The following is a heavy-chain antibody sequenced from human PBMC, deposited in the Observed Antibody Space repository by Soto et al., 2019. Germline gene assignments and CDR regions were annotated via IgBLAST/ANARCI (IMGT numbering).Heavy chain of an antibody. CDR2: IYYNGDT. V-gene: IGHV4-59*01. CDR3: ARFNAYKLPRPGYYYAMDV. D-gene: IGHD1-1*01. Sequence: QVQLQESGPGLVKPSDTLSLTCSVSGGSISKYYWSWIRQPPGKGLEWIGYIYYNGDTDYSPSLKSRVTRSVDTSKNQFSLKLYSVTAADTAVYYCARFNAYKLPRPGYYYAMDVWGQGTTVTVSS. J-gene: IGHJ6*02. CDR1: GGSISKYY.